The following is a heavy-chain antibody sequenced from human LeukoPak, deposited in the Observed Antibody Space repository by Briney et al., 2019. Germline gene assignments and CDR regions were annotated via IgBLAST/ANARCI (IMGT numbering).Heavy chain of an antibody. CDR3: ARERDLPYLEY. V-gene: IGHV3-66*02. CDR2: IDSGGST. D-gene: IGHD1-1*01. Sequence: GGSLRLSCAASGFTVSSNYMSWVRQAPGKGLEWVSLIDSGGSTYYAASVQGRFTISRDNSKNTMYLQMNSLRPEDTAVYYCARERDLPYLEYWGQGTLVTVSS. J-gene: IGHJ4*02. CDR1: GFTVSSNY.